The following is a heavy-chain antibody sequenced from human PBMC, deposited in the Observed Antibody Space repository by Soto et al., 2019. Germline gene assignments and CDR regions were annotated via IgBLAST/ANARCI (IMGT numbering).Heavy chain of an antibody. CDR3: ARGVGVGATPNFEI. J-gene: IGHJ2*01. CDR2: ISPIFGTA. D-gene: IGHD1-26*01. CDR1: GGTFSSYA. Sequence: QVQLVQSGAELKKPGSSVKVSCKASGGTFSSYAISWVRQAPGQGLEWMGGISPIFGTANYAQKFQGRVTITGDECTSTAYMELSSLISEDTAVYYCARGVGVGATPNFEIWGRGTLVTVSS. V-gene: IGHV1-69*01.